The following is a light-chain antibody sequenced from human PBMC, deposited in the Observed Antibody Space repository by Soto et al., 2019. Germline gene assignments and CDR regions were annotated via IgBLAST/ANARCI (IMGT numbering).Light chain of an antibody. V-gene: IGKV1-9*01. CDR2: DAS. Sequence: DIQLTQSPSFLSASVGDRVTITCRASQGITSYLAWYPQKPGKAPKLLIYDASTLQSGVPSRFSGRGSGTEFTLTISSLQPEDFGTYYCQQLNSYLFGPGTKVDIE. CDR1: QGITSY. J-gene: IGKJ3*01. CDR3: QQLNSYL.